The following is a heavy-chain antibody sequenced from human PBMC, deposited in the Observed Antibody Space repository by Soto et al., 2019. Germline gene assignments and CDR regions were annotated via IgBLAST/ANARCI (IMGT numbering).Heavy chain of an antibody. CDR3: ARSTWSRDHYYGMDV. Sequence: QVQLVQSGAEVKKSGASVKVSCKASGYIFTGYFIQWLRQAPGQGLEGIGWINPNTNATNYAQNFQGRVTMTRGASLGAVYMELTSRRPDDTALYYCARSTWSRDHYYGMDVWGQGTTVTVS. V-gene: IGHV1-2*02. CDR2: INPNTNAT. J-gene: IGHJ6*02. D-gene: IGHD1-26*01. CDR1: GYIFTGYF.